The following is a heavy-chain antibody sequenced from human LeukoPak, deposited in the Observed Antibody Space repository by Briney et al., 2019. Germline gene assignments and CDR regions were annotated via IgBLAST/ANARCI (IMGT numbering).Heavy chain of an antibody. J-gene: IGHJ3*02. V-gene: IGHV3-23*01. D-gene: IGHD2-21*01. Sequence: GRSLTLSCAASGFIFRSFAMSWYRQAPGKGMEWDSGISDSGGNIFYGESVKGRVTVSRDNSKNTVYLQMNSLRAEDAAVYYCAKDGGRLQEFYDAFENWGQGTMVTVAS. CDR1: GFIFRSFA. CDR2: ISDSGGNI. CDR3: AKDGGRLQEFYDAFEN.